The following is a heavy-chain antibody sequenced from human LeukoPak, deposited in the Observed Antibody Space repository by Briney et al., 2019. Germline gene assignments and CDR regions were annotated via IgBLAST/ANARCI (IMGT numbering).Heavy chain of an antibody. CDR1: GFTVSSNY. CDR2: IYSSGTT. CDR3: ARDQQSGWSDY. Sequence: PGGSLRLSCAASGFTVSSNYMSWVRQAPGKALEWVSVIYSSGTTYYADSVKGRFTISRDNSKNTLYLQMNSLRAEDTAVYYCARDQQSGWSDYWGQGTLVTVSS. J-gene: IGHJ4*02. D-gene: IGHD6-19*01. V-gene: IGHV3-53*01.